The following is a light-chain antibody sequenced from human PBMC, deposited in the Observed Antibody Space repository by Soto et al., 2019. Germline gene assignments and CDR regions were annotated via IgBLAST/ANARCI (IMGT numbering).Light chain of an antibody. Sequence: DIQMTQSPSSLSASVGDRVTITCRASQSISSYLNWYQQKPGKAPKLLIYAASSLQSGVPSRFSGCGSGTDFTLTISSLQPEDFATYYCQQSYSTPGPTFGPGTKVDIK. V-gene: IGKV1-39*01. CDR2: AAS. J-gene: IGKJ3*01. CDR3: QQSYSTPGPT. CDR1: QSISSY.